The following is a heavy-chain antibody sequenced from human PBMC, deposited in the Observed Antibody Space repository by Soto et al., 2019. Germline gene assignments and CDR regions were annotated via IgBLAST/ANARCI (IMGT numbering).Heavy chain of an antibody. CDR3: ARFNWYFDL. CDR2: IYYRGST. V-gene: IGHV4-59*01. CDR1: GGSISSYY. J-gene: IGHJ2*01. Sequence: QVQLQESGPGLVKPSETLSLTCTVSGGSISSYYWRWIRQPPGRGLEWIGYIYYRGSTNYNPTLKSRVTISLDTSTNLFSLKLSCVTAADKAMYYCARFNWYFDLWGRGTLVTVSS.